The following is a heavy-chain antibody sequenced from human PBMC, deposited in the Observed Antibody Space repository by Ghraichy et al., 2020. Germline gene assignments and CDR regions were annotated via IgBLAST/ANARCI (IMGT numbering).Heavy chain of an antibody. Sequence: GGSLRLSCAASGFTFSSYAMHWVRQAPGKGLEYVSAISSNGGSTYYANSVKGRFTISRDNSKNTLYLQMGSLRAEDMAVYYCARDTYYGSGGFLDYWGQGTLVTVSS. CDR3: ARDTYYGSGGFLDY. J-gene: IGHJ4*02. CDR2: ISSNGGST. CDR1: GFTFSSYA. D-gene: IGHD3-10*01. V-gene: IGHV3-64*01.